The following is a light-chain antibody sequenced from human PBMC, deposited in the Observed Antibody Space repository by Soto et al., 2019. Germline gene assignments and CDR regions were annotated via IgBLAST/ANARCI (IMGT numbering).Light chain of an antibody. J-gene: IGKJ1*01. Sequence: EIKISQSPSTLSASIGDRVTITCRASQSISSWLAWYQQKPGKAPKLLIYDASSLESGVPSRFSGSGSGTEFTLTITSLQPDDFATYYCQLYNIYPWTFGQGTKVDI. V-gene: IGKV1-5*01. CDR1: QSISSW. CDR3: QLYNIYPWT. CDR2: DAS.